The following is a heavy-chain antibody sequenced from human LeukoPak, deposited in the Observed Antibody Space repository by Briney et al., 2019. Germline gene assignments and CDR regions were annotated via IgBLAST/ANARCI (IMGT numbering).Heavy chain of an antibody. CDR2: IKPDGSEK. CDR1: GLIFSKYW. J-gene: IGHJ4*02. CDR3: ARDLNWETY. V-gene: IGHV3-7*01. D-gene: IGHD7-27*01. Sequence: GGSLRLSCAASGLIFSKYWMTWVRQAPGKGLEWVASIKPDGSEKYYLDSVKGRFTISRDNARDSLYLQMNSLRAEDTAVYYCARDLNWETYWGQGTLVSVSS.